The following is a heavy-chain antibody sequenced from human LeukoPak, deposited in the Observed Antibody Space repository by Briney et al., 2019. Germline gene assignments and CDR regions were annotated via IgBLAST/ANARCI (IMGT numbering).Heavy chain of an antibody. CDR3: ARDISKPTYYYDSSGYPDYYYYMDV. D-gene: IGHD3-22*01. Sequence: ASVKVSCKASGYTFTSYAMHWVRQAPGQRLEWMGWINAGNGNTNYAQKLQGRVTMTTDTSTSTAYMELRSLRSDDTAVYYCARDISKPTYYYDSSGYPDYYYYMDVWGKGTTITVSS. CDR2: INAGNGNT. CDR1: GYTFTSYA. V-gene: IGHV1-3*01. J-gene: IGHJ6*03.